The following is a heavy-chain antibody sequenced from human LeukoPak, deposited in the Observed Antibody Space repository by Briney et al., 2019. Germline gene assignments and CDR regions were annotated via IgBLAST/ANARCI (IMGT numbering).Heavy chain of an antibody. CDR3: ASYPPRTTPRICYGSAFDI. D-gene: IGHD3-10*01. CDR1: GYTFTGYY. J-gene: IGHJ3*02. Sequence: ASVKVSCKASGYTFTGYYMHWVRQAPGQGLEWMGWINPNSGGTNYAQKFQGRVTMTRDTSISTAYMELSRLRSDDTAVYYCASYPPRTTPRICYGSAFDIWGQGTMVTVSS. CDR2: INPNSGGT. V-gene: IGHV1-2*02.